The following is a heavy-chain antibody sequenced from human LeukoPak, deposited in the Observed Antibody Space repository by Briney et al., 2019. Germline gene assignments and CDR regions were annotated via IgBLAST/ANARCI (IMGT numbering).Heavy chain of an antibody. V-gene: IGHV4-38-2*01. D-gene: IGHD2-2*01. CDR3: AAYEPAAIQFDY. CDR2: IYHSGST. Sequence: SETLSLTCAVSGYSISSGYYWGWIRQPPGKGLEWVGSIYHSGSTYYSPSLKSRVTISVDTSKNQFSLKLSSVTAADTAVYYCAAYEPAAIQFDYWGQGTLVTVSS. CDR1: GYSISSGYY. J-gene: IGHJ4*02.